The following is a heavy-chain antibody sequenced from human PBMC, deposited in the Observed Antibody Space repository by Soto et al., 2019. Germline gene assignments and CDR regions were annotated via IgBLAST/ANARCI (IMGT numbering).Heavy chain of an antibody. CDR1: GITFSGFW. CDR2: VDSAGSGT. Sequence: VPLVESGGGSVQPGGSLRLSCVASGITFSGFWMHWVRQVPGKGLVWVARVDSAGSGTSYADSVKGRFTISRDNAKNTLSLQRDSLRVEGTAVYYCATVFEHWGQGIAVTVSS. CDR3: ATVFEH. J-gene: IGHJ4*02. V-gene: IGHV3-74*01.